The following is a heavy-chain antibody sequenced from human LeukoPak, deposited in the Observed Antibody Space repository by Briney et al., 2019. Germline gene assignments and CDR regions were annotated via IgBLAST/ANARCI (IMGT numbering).Heavy chain of an antibody. D-gene: IGHD3-22*01. CDR2: IYSGGST. Sequence: GGSLRLSCAASGFTVSSTYMSWVRQAPGKGLEWVSVIYSGGSTYYADSVKGRFTISRDNSKNTLYLQMNSLRAEDTAVYYCAKDWAGSDRRYYFDYWGQGTLVTVSS. J-gene: IGHJ4*02. CDR3: AKDWAGSDRRYYFDY. V-gene: IGHV3-53*01. CDR1: GFTVSSTY.